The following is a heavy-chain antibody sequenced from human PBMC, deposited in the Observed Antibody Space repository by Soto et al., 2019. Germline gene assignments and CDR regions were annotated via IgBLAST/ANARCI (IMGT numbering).Heavy chain of an antibody. CDR1: GGTFSSYA. J-gene: IGHJ6*02. V-gene: IGHV1-69*12. D-gene: IGHD1-1*01. Sequence: QVQLVQSGAEVKKPGSSVKVSCKASGGTFSSYAISWLRQAPGQGLEWMGGIIPIFGTANYAQKFQGSVTITADESTSTAYMELSSLRSEDTAVYYCARDWDVKGNKDVRPRGPYYYCGMDVGGQGTTVTVSS. CDR2: IIPIFGTA. CDR3: ARDWDVKGNKDVRPRGPYYYCGMDV.